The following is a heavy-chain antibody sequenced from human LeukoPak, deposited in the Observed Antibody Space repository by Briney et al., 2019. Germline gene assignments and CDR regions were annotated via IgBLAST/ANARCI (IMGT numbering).Heavy chain of an antibody. CDR2: IAGSSHYI. CDR3: ARDRGEFLGGSDY. Sequence: GGSLRLSCAASGFTFKSYDMHWVRQAAGEGLEWVSSIAGSSHYIHYANSVKGRFTISRDNAKNSLYLQMNSLRPDDTAVYYCARDRGEFLGGSDYWGQGTLVTVSS. D-gene: IGHD3-10*01. J-gene: IGHJ4*02. CDR1: GFTFKSYD. V-gene: IGHV3-21*01.